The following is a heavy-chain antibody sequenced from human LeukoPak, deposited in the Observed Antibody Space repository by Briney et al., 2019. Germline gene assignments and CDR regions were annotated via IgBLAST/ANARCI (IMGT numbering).Heavy chain of an antibody. V-gene: IGHV3-23*01. CDR2: ISGSGGST. CDR3: AKDLYSSGWYYFDY. D-gene: IGHD6-19*01. J-gene: IGHJ4*02. CDR1: GFIFSSYA. Sequence: GGSLRLSCAASGFIFSSYAMSWVRQAPGKGLEWVSAISGSGGSTYSADSVKGRFTISRDDSKNTLYLQMNSLTAEDTAVYHCAKDLYSSGWYYFDYWGQGTLVTVSS.